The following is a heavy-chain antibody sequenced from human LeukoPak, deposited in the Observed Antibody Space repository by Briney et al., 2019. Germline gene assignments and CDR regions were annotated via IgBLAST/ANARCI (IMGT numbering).Heavy chain of an antibody. CDR3: ARGPAARAKYYYYYYMDV. Sequence: SVKVSCKASGGTFSSYAISWVRQAPGQGLEWMGGIIPIFGTANYAQKFQGRVTITTDESTSTAYMELSSLRSEDTAVYYCARGPAARAKYYYYYYMDVWGKGTTVTVSS. V-gene: IGHV1-69*05. J-gene: IGHJ6*03. CDR2: IIPIFGTA. D-gene: IGHD6-6*01. CDR1: GGTFSSYA.